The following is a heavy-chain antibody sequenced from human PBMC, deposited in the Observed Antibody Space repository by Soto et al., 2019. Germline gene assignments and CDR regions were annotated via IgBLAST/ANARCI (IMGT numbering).Heavy chain of an antibody. V-gene: IGHV4-59*01. Sequence: SETLSLTCTVSGGSISSYYWSWIRQPPGKGLEWIGYIYYSGSTNYNPSLKSRVTISVDTSKNQFFLKLSSVTAADTAVYYCARASIEYDSSGYYYNWFDPWGQGTLVTVSS. CDR3: ARASIEYDSSGYYYNWFDP. CDR1: GGSISSYY. CDR2: IYYSGST. D-gene: IGHD3-22*01. J-gene: IGHJ5*02.